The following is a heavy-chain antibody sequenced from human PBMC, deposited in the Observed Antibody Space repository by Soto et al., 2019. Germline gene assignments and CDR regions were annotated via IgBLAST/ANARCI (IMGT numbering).Heavy chain of an antibody. CDR2: IIPIFGTA. D-gene: IGHD2-21*02. CDR1: GGTFSSYA. CDR3: ARSTAYCGGDCYSPFDY. J-gene: IGHJ4*02. Sequence: QVQLVQSGAEVKKPGSSVKVSFKASGGTFSSYAISWVRQAPGQGLEWMGGIIPIFGTANYAQKFQGRVTITAYKSTGTAYMELSSLRSEDTAVYYCARSTAYCGGDCYSPFDYWGQGTLVTVSS. V-gene: IGHV1-69*06.